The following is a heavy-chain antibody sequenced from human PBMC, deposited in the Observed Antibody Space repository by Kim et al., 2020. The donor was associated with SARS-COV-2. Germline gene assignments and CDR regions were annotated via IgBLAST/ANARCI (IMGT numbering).Heavy chain of an antibody. Sequence: ASVKVSCKASGYTFTSYAMNWVRQAPGQGLEWMGWINTNTGNPTYAQGFTGRFVFSLDTSVSTAYLQISSLKAEDTAVYYCARFGGTVVNLNYYYYGMDVWGQGTTVTVSS. CDR1: GYTFTSYA. CDR2: INTNTGNP. CDR3: ARFGGTVVNLNYYYYGMDV. V-gene: IGHV7-4-1*02. J-gene: IGHJ6*02. D-gene: IGHD2-15*01.